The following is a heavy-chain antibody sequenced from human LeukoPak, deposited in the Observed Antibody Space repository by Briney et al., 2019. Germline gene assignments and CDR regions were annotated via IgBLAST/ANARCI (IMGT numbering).Heavy chain of an antibody. CDR3: AKNLPLYYYDSTEDAFDI. Sequence: GGSLRLSCAASGFTFSSFGMHWVRQAPGKGLEWVAVISSDGSNKYYADSMKGRFTISRDNSKNTLYLQMNSLRAEDTAVYYCAKNLPLYYYDSTEDAFDICGQGTMVTVSS. J-gene: IGHJ3*02. CDR1: GFTFSSFG. CDR2: ISSDGSNK. D-gene: IGHD3-22*01. V-gene: IGHV3-30*18.